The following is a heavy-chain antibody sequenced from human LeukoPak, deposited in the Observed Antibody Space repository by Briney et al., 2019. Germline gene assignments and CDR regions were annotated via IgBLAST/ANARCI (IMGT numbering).Heavy chain of an antibody. Sequence: SVKVSCKASGGXFSSYAISWVRQAPGQGREWMGGIIPIFGTANYAQKLQCRVTITADASTSTAYMELSSLRSEDTAVYYCARGPGPDYGDYVYFDYWGQGTLVTVSS. D-gene: IGHD4-17*01. CDR2: IIPIFGTA. CDR3: ARGPGPDYGDYVYFDY. CDR1: GGXFSSYA. V-gene: IGHV1-69*01. J-gene: IGHJ4*02.